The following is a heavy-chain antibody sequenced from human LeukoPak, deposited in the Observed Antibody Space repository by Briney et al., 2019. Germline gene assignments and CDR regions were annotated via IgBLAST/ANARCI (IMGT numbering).Heavy chain of an antibody. Sequence: GGSLRLSCAASGFTVSSNYMSWVRQAPGKGLEWVSVIYSGGSAYYADSVKGRFTISRDNSKNTLFLQMNSLRAEDTAVYYCARGASVSTPELFDYWGQGTLVTVSS. D-gene: IGHD5/OR15-5a*01. CDR2: IYSGGSA. J-gene: IGHJ4*02. CDR1: GFTVSSNY. V-gene: IGHV3-53*01. CDR3: ARGASVSTPELFDY.